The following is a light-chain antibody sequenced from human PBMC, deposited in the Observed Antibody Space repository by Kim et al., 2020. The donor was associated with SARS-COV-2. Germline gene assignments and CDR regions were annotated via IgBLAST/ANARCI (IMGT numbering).Light chain of an antibody. CDR1: SGYSNYQ. CDR3: GADHGSGSNFVYV. J-gene: IGLJ1*01. V-gene: IGLV9-49*01. CDR2: VGTGGIVG. Sequence: CTLGSGYSNYQVDWYQQRPGKGPRFVMRVGTGGIVGSKGDGIPDRFSVLGSGLNRYLTIKNIQEEDESDYHCGADHGSGSNFVYVFGTGTKVTVL.